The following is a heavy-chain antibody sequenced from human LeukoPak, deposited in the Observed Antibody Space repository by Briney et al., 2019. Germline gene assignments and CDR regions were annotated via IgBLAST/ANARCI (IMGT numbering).Heavy chain of an antibody. CDR1: GFTFSSYS. CDR3: ARADCGGDCYFVDDY. D-gene: IGHD2-21*02. Sequence: GGSLRLSCAASGFTFSSYSMNWVRQAPGKGLEWVSYISSSSSTIYYTDSVKGRFTISRDNAKNSLYLQMNSLRAEDTAVYYCARADCGGDCYFVDDYWGQGTLVTVSS. CDR2: ISSSSSTI. J-gene: IGHJ4*02. V-gene: IGHV3-48*01.